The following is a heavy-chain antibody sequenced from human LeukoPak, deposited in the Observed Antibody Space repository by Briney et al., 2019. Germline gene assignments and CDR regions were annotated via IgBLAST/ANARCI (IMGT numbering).Heavy chain of an antibody. Sequence: SQTLSLTCAISGDSVSSNSAACNWIRQSPSRGLEWLGRTYYRSKWYNDYAVSVKSRITINPDTSKNQFSLQLNSVTPEDTAVYYCAREEEYCSGGSCYWYYFDYWGQGTLVTVSS. CDR3: AREEEYCSGGSCYWYYFDY. D-gene: IGHD2-15*01. CDR1: GDSVSSNSAA. CDR2: TYYRSKWYN. V-gene: IGHV6-1*01. J-gene: IGHJ4*02.